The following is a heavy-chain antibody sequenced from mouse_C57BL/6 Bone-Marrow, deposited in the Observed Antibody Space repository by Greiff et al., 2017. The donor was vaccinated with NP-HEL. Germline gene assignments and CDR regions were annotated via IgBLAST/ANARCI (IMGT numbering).Heavy chain of an antibody. J-gene: IGHJ1*03. Sequence: QVQLKQPGAELVKPGASVKLSCKASGYTFTSYWMHWVKQRPGQGLEWIGMIHPNSGSTNYNEKFKSKATLTVDKSSSTAYMQLSSLTSEDSAVYCGARECHYYVSSLDVWGTGTTVTVSS. D-gene: IGHD1-1*01. CDR3: ARECHYYVSSLDV. V-gene: IGHV1-64*01. CDR2: IHPNSGST. CDR1: GYTFTSYW.